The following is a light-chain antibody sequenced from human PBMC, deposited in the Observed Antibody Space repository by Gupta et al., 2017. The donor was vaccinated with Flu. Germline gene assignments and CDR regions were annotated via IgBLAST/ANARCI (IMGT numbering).Light chain of an antibody. CDR3: QVWNSNSVV. CDR2: RNN. J-gene: IGLJ2*01. Sequence: AIGQTATITCDGKKSAGKNVHWYQQEPGQAPLLVIYRNNSRAAGVPESFSGSDLGTTATLTMRRAQAGDEDYYDCQVWNSNSVVFGGGTKLTVL. CDR1: KSAGKN. V-gene: IGLV3-9*01.